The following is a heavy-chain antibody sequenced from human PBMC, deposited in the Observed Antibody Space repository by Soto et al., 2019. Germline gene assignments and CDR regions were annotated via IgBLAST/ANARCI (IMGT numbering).Heavy chain of an antibody. CDR1: GFNFGNSW. CDR3: ATAEVDY. Sequence: VGSLRLSCAASGFNFGNSWMHWVRQAPGEGLEWVSRMTSDGSTTDYADSVKGRFTVSRDNGKYTLYLQMNSLRAEDTAVYYCATAEVDYWGPGTLVTVSS. J-gene: IGHJ4*02. CDR2: MTSDGSTT. V-gene: IGHV3-74*01.